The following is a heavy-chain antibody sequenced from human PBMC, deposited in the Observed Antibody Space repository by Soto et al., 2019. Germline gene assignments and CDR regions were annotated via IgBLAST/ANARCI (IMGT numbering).Heavy chain of an antibody. Sequence: PAETLSLTCTVSGGSISSYYWSWIRQPPGKGLEWIGYIYYSGSTNYNPSLKSRVTISGDTSKNQFSLKRSSVTAADRAVYYCARGSPQLPPALVEPGDFDSWGQGSLVRVSS. D-gene: IGHD7-27*01. V-gene: IGHV4-59*01. CDR2: IYYSGST. CDR3: ARGSPQLPPALVEPGDFDS. CDR1: GGSISSYY. J-gene: IGHJ5*01.